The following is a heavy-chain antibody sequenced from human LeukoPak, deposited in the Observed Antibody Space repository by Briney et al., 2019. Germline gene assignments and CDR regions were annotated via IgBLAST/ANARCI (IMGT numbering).Heavy chain of an antibody. CDR3: AKSILAERLRLDY. V-gene: IGHV3-30*02. Sequence: PGRSLRLSCAASGFTFVNYAMHWVRQAPGKGLEWVAFIRYDGSNKYYADSVKGRFTISRDNSKNTLYLQMNSLRAEDTAVYYCAKSILAERLRLDYWGQGTLVTVSS. J-gene: IGHJ4*02. CDR1: GFTFVNYA. D-gene: IGHD4-17*01. CDR2: IRYDGSNK.